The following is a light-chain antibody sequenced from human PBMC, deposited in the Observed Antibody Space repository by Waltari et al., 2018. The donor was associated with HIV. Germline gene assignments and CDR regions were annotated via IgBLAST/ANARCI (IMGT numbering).Light chain of an antibody. V-gene: IGLV2-14*01. CDR2: EAA. J-gene: IGLJ2*01. Sequence: QSALTQPASVSGSPGQSIAISCPGTSSDVGSYNLVSLYQQHPDKAPKLLIYEAAHRPSGVSDRFSGSKSGNTASLTISGLQAEDEADYYCASYTTTTTPHMVFGGGTRLSVL. CDR3: ASYTTTTTPHMV. CDR1: SSDVGSYNL.